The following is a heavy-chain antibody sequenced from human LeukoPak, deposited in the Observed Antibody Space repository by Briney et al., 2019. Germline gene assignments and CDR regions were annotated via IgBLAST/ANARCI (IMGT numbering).Heavy chain of an antibody. D-gene: IGHD3-3*01. V-gene: IGHV4-59*01. CDR3: ARFWSGFDC. CDR1: GGSISGYK. J-gene: IGHJ4*02. CDR2: IYDTGST. Sequence: SETLSLTCTVSGGSISGYKWTWIRQPPGSGPEWIGYIYDTGSTNYNASLQSRVTISVDTAKNQFSLTLSSVTAADTAVYYCARFWSGFDCWGQGALVTVSS.